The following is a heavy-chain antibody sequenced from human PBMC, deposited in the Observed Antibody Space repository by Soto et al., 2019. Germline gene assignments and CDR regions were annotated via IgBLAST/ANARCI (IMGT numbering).Heavy chain of an antibody. J-gene: IGHJ5*02. CDR1: GGSISSYY. V-gene: IGHV4-59*01. Sequence: QVQLQESGPGLVKPSETLSLTCTVSGGSISSYYWSWIRQPPGKGLEWIGYIYYSGSTNYNPSLKSRVTISVYTSKNQFSLKLSSVTAADTAVYYCAKVNDFWAGYYSTNWFDPWGQGTLVTVSS. CDR3: AKVNDFWAGYYSTNWFDP. CDR2: IYYSGST. D-gene: IGHD3-3*01.